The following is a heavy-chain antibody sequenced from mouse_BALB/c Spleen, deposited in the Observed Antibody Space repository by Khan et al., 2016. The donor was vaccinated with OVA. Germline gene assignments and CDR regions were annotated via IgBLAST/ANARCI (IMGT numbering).Heavy chain of an antibody. CDR1: GYTFTNYV. D-gene: IGHD4-1*01. J-gene: IGHJ3*01. Sequence: VQLQQSGPDLVKPGASVKMSCKASGYTFTNYVIHWVKQKPGQGLEWIGYINPYNDGIRYNEKFKGKATLTSDKSSSTAYMELSSLTSEDSAVYYCAREASIWDFSFAYWGQGTLVTVSA. V-gene: IGHV1S136*01. CDR2: INPYNDGI. CDR3: AREASIWDFSFAY.